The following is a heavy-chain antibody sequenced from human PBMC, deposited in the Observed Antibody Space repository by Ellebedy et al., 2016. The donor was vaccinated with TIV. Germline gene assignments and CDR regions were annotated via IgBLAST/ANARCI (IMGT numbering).Heavy chain of an antibody. CDR3: ARDMAWGNERMNDAFDI. J-gene: IGHJ3*02. D-gene: IGHD7-27*01. V-gene: IGHV3-48*04. CDR2: ISGSSLTK. Sequence: GESLKISCAASGFTFSPYSMNWVRQAPGKGLEWVSYISGSSLTKFYADSVKGRFTISRDNAESSLYLQMDSLRVEDTAVYYCARDMAWGNERMNDAFDIWGHGTMVTVSS. CDR1: GFTFSPYS.